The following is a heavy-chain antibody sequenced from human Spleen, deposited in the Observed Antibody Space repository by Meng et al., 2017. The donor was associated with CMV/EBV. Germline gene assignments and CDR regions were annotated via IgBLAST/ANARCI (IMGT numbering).Heavy chain of an antibody. V-gene: IGHV3-64*02. Sequence: GESLKISCAASGFTFNNYAMHWVRQAPGKGLEYVSAISNNGDSTYYADSVQGRFTISRDNSKNTLFLQMNSLRAEDTAVYYCAKGPTDFWSGYYIVSWGQGTLVTVSS. CDR3: AKGPTDFWSGYYIVS. CDR1: GFTFNNYA. CDR2: ISNNGDST. D-gene: IGHD3-3*01. J-gene: IGHJ5*02.